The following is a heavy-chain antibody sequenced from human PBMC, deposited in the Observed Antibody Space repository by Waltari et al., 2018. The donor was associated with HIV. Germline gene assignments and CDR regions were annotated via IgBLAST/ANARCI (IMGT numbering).Heavy chain of an antibody. CDR1: GYTFSAYT. V-gene: IGHV1-18*01. J-gene: IGHJ6*02. Sequence: VQLVPSGAEMRKPGASVTVACRASGYTFSAYTISWVRQAPGQGLEWMGWISGYNGNTNYAQKFQGRVNMTTDTSTSTAHMELRSLRSDDTAVYYCARGVSIVRGVMIRGHMDVWGQGTTVTVSS. D-gene: IGHD3-10*01. CDR3: ARGVSIVRGVMIRGHMDV. CDR2: ISGYNGNT.